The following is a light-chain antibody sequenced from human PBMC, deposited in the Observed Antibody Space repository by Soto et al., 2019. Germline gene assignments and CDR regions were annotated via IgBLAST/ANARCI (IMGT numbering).Light chain of an antibody. J-gene: IGKJ4*01. CDR2: AAS. CDR1: QRVSSSY. V-gene: IGKV3-20*01. Sequence: EIVWTQAPGSLSWSSGERATLSCTASQRVSSSYLAWYQQKPGQAPRLLIYAASTRPTGIPDRFSGSGSGTDFTLTISRLEPADFAVYYCQQYGTSPLTFGGGTTGDIK. CDR3: QQYGTSPLT.